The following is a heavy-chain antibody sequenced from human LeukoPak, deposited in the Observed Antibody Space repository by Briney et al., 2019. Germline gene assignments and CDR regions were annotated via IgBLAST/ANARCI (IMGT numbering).Heavy chain of an antibody. CDR3: AGEIGYGDYVNYFDY. CDR1: GFTFSSYS. D-gene: IGHD4-17*01. CDR2: ISSSSSYI. Sequence: GGSLRLSCAASGFTFSSYSMNWVRQAPGKGLEWVSSISSSSSYIYYADSVKGRFTISRDNAKNSLYLQMNSLRAEDTAVYYCAGEIGYGDYVNYFDYWGQGTLVTVSS. V-gene: IGHV3-21*01. J-gene: IGHJ4*02.